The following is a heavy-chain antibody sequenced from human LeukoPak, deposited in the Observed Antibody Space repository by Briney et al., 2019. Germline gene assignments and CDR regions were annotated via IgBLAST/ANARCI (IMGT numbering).Heavy chain of an antibody. J-gene: IGHJ4*02. CDR1: GGSISSYY. Sequence: SETLSLTCTVSGGSISSYYWSWIRQPPGKGLEWIGYIYYSGSTNYNPSLKSRVTISVDTSKNQFSLKLSSVTAADTAVYYCAREDILTAKIDYWGQGTLVTVSS. CDR3: AREDILTAKIDY. CDR2: IYYSGST. D-gene: IGHD3-9*01. V-gene: IGHV4-59*01.